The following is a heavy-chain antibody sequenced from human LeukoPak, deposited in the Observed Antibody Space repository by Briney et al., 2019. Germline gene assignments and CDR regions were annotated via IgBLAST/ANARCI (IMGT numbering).Heavy chain of an antibody. CDR2: IYYSGST. CDR1: GGSISSYY. V-gene: IGHV4-59*01. Sequence: SETLSLTCTVSGGSISSYYWSWIRQPPGKGLEWIGYIYYSGSTNYNPSLKSRVTISVDTSKNQFSLKLSSVTAADTAVYYCARGSSGYTPLDYWGQGTLVTVSS. J-gene: IGHJ4*02. CDR3: ARGSSGYTPLDY. D-gene: IGHD3-22*01.